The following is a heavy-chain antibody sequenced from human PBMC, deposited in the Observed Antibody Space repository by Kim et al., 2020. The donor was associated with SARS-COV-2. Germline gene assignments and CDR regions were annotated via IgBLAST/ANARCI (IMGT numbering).Heavy chain of an antibody. V-gene: IGHV3-33*01. CDR3: ARDFQVGAIQVDY. D-gene: IGHD1-26*01. J-gene: IGHJ4*02. Sequence: YADSEKGRFTISRDNSKNTLYMQMNSLRAEDTAVYYWARDFQVGAIQVDYWGQGTLVTVSS.